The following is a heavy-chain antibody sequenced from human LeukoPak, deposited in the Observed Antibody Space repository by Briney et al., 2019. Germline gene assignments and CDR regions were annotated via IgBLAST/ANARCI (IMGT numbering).Heavy chain of an antibody. J-gene: IGHJ4*02. CDR3: TTATLSGWYLGYFDY. Sequence: GGSLRLSCAASGFTFSNAWMSWVRQAPGKGLEWVGRIKSRTDGGTTDYAAPVKGRFTISRDESKNTLYLQKNSPKTAGTAVYYSTTATLSGWYLGYFDYWGQGTLVTVSS. V-gene: IGHV3-15*01. CDR2: IKSRTDGGTT. CDR1: GFTFSNAW. D-gene: IGHD6-19*01.